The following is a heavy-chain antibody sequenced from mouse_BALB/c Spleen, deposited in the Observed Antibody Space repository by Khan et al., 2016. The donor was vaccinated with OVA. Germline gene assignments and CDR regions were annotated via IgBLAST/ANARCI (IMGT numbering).Heavy chain of an antibody. CDR2: IYPGTDNS. CDR1: GYIFTSYW. D-gene: IGHD3-2*02. J-gene: IGHJ2*01. Sequence: VQLQQSGAELVRPGASVKLSCKTSGYIFTSYWIHWVKQRSGQDLEWIARIYPGTDNSYYNEKFKDKATLTADKSSSTAYMQLSSLKSEDSDVYVCAREEALYHFDHWGQGTTLTVSS. V-gene: IGHV1S132*01. CDR3: AREEALYHFDH.